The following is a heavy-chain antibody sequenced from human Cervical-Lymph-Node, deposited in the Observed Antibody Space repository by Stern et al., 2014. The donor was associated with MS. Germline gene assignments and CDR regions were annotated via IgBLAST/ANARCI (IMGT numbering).Heavy chain of an antibody. CDR2: ISYDGSNQ. CDR1: GFTFSSYA. D-gene: IGHD3-3*01. CDR3: TRVPLRFLAFDS. Sequence: VQLVESGGGVVQPGRSLRLSCAASGFTFSSYAMNWVRQAPGKGLEWVAIISYDGSNQYYADSVEGRFTISRDNSKNTLFLQMNSLSAEDTALYYCTRVPLRFLAFDSWGQGTLVTVSS. J-gene: IGHJ4*02. V-gene: IGHV3-30*01.